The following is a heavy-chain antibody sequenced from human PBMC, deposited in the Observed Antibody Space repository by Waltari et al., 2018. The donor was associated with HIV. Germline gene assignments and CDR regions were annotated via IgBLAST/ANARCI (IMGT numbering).Heavy chain of an antibody. CDR3: AKGQSSGWTGIDY. Sequence: EVQLVESGGVVLQPGGSLRLPCVASGFSFYDSAMHWCRQAPGEGLECVALIAWDGYSKDDADSVKGRFTVSRDTSKYSLYLQMNSLRPDDSALCYCAKGQSSGWTGIDYWGQGTLVTVSS. CDR2: IAWDGYSK. D-gene: IGHD6-25*01. CDR1: GFSFYDSA. V-gene: IGHV3-43D*04. J-gene: IGHJ4*02.